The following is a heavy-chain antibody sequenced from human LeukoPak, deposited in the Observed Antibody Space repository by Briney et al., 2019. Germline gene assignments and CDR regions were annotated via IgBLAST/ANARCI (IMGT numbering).Heavy chain of an antibody. CDR3: ASGAVPAAMLGYYYYMDV. V-gene: IGHV1-69*13. Sequence: SVKVSCKASGGTFSSYAISWVRQAPGQGLEWMGGIIPIFGTANYAQKFQGRVTITADESTSTAYMELSSLRSEDTAVYYCASGAVPAAMLGYYYYMDVWGKGTTVTISS. J-gene: IGHJ6*03. D-gene: IGHD2-2*01. CDR2: IIPIFGTA. CDR1: GGTFSSYA.